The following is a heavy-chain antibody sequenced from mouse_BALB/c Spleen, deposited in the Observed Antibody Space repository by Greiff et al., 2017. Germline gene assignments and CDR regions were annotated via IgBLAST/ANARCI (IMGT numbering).Heavy chain of an antibody. CDR3: ATSYYYGSSGFAY. V-gene: IGHV3-2*02. CDR1: GYSITSDYA. Sequence: EVQLVESGPGLVKPSQSLSLTCTVTGYSITSDYAWNWIRQFPGNKLEWMGYISYSGSTSYNPSLKSRISITRDTSKNQFFLQLNSVTTEDTATYYCATSYYYGSSGFAYWGQGTLVTVSA. CDR2: ISYSGST. D-gene: IGHD1-1*01. J-gene: IGHJ3*01.